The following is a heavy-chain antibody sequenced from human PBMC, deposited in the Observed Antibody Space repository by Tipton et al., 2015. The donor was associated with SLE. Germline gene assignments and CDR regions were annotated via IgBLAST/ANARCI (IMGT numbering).Heavy chain of an antibody. J-gene: IGHJ6*02. CDR3: AKEEGSADGWYYYGMDA. D-gene: IGHD6-13*01. CDR2: ISPDGST. V-gene: IGHV3-74*01. CDR1: GFTFSSHW. Sequence: SLRLSCAASGFTFSSHWMHWIRQAPGKGLVWVSRISPDGSTSYADSVKGRFSISRDNAKNTVHLQMNSLRTEDTALYYCAKEEGSADGWYYYGMDAWGHGTTVTVSS.